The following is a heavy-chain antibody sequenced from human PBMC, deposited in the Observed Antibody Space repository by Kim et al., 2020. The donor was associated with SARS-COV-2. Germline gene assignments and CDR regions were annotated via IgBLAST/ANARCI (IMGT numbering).Heavy chain of an antibody. V-gene: IGHV1-2*05. CDR3: ARGKNYYGMDV. CDR1: GFTFTDYF. CDR2: INPNNGYT. J-gene: IGHJ6*02. Sequence: ASVKVSCKASGFTFTDYFIHWVRQAPGQGLEWMGRINPNNGYTIFAQKFQGRVTMTRDTSISTAYMELSRLRSDDTVVYYCARGKNYYGMDVWGQGTTVTVSS.